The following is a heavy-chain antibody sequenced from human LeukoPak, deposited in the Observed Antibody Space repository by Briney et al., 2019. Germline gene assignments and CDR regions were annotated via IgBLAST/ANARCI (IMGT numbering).Heavy chain of an antibody. D-gene: IGHD2-2*01. V-gene: IGHV1-69*05. CDR1: GFTFSDYA. Sequence: SVTVSCKASGFTFSDYAMSWVRQAPGQGLEWMGGIIPIFGTENYAQKFQGRVTITTDESKSTAYMELSSLRSEDTAVYYCARSPDCSSTSCYPDYYYYMDVWGRGTTVTVSS. CDR2: IIPIFGTE. CDR3: ARSPDCSSTSCYPDYYYYMDV. J-gene: IGHJ6*03.